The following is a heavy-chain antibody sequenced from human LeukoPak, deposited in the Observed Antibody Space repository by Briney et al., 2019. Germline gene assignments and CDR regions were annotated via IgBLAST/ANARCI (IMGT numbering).Heavy chain of an antibody. V-gene: IGHV3-30*02. Sequence: PGGSLRLSCAASGFTFCIYGMHWVRQAPGKGLEWVAFIRYDGSNKYYADSVKGRFTIYRDNSKNTLYLQMNSLRAEDTAVYYCANPKLRFLEWLLLDWGQGTLVTVSS. CDR1: GFTFCIYG. J-gene: IGHJ4*02. CDR3: ANPKLRFLEWLLLD. D-gene: IGHD3-3*01. CDR2: IRYDGSNK.